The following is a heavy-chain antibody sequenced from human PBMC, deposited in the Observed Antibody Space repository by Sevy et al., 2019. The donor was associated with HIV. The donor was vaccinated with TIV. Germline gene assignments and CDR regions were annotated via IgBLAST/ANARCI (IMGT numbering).Heavy chain of an antibody. Sequence: SETLSLTCTVSGGSISSGGYYWSWIRQHPGEGLEWIGYIYYSGSTYYNPSIKSRATISVDTSKNQFSLKLSSVTAADTAAYYCARAVTMIEVVTSWFDPWGQGTLVTVSS. V-gene: IGHV4-31*03. CDR1: GGSISSGGYY. CDR2: IYYSGST. J-gene: IGHJ5*02. D-gene: IGHD3-22*01. CDR3: ARAVTMIEVVTSWFDP.